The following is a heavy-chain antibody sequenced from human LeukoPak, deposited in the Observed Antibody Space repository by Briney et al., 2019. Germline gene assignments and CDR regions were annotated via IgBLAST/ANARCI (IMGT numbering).Heavy chain of an antibody. CDR3: AKDTALLPYGSGSYFDY. CDR2: ISGSGGST. D-gene: IGHD3-10*01. CDR1: GFTFSSYA. V-gene: IGHV3-23*01. Sequence: GGSLRLSCAASGFTFSSYAMSWVRQAPGKGLEWVSAISGSGGSTYYADSVKGRFTISRDNSKNTLYLQMNSLRAEDTAVYYCAKDTALLPYGSGSYFDYWGQGTLVTVSS. J-gene: IGHJ4*02.